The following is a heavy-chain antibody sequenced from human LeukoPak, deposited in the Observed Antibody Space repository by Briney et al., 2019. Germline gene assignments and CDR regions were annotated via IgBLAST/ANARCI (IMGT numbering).Heavy chain of an antibody. Sequence: PGGSLRLSCAGSGFTFSSYNMNWVRQAPGKGLEWVSYISSSSSSIYYADSVRGRFTISRDNAKNSLYLQMNSLRAEDTAVYYCAELGITMIGGVWGKGTTVTISS. CDR1: GFTFSSYN. CDR3: AELGITMIGGV. D-gene: IGHD3-10*02. V-gene: IGHV3-48*01. J-gene: IGHJ6*04. CDR2: ISSSSSSI.